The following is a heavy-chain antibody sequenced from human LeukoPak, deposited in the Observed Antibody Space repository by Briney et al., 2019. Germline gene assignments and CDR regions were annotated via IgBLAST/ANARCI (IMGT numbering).Heavy chain of an antibody. D-gene: IGHD1-26*01. V-gene: IGHV4-31*11. J-gene: IGHJ4*02. CDR1: GGSISNGRYS. Sequence: EPSQTLSLTCAVSGGSISNGRYSWSWIRQPPGKGLEWIGYIYYSGSTYYNPSLKSRVAISVDTSKNQFSLKLSSVTAADTAVYYCARGRSGSYFDYWGQGTLVTVSS. CDR3: ARGRSGSYFDY. CDR2: IYYSGST.